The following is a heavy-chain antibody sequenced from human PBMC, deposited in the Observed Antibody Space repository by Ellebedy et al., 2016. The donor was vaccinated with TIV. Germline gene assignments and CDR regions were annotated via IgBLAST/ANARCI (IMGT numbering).Heavy chain of an antibody. V-gene: IGHV3-48*02. CDR1: GFTFSSYS. Sequence: GGSLRLSCAASGFTFSSYSMNWVRQAPGKGLEWVSYIDTSSSTIYYADSVKGRFTISRDNAKNSLYLQMNSLRDEDTAVYYCARGRGTTFGVVTHYWYFDLWGRGTLVTVSS. CDR2: IDTSSSTI. D-gene: IGHD3-3*01. J-gene: IGHJ2*01. CDR3: ARGRGTTFGVVTHYWYFDL.